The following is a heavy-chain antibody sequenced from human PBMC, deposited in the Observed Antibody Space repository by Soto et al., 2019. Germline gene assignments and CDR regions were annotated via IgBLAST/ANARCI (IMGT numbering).Heavy chain of an antibody. D-gene: IGHD3-16*02. V-gene: IGHV6-1*01. CDR1: GDSVSSNSAT. Sequence: SQTLSLTCAISGDSVSSNSATWNWIRQSPSRGLEWLGRTYYRSRWYSDYAISVKGRITISPDISKNQFSLQLNSVTPEDTAVYYCGRAHLGTDRYTLETFDPWGQGTLVTVSS. CDR3: GRAHLGTDRYTLETFDP. CDR2: TYYRSRWYS. J-gene: IGHJ5*02.